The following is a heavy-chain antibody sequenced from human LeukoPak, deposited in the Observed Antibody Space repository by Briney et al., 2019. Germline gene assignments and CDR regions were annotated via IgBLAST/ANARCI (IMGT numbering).Heavy chain of an antibody. J-gene: IGHJ4*02. CDR3: ARYCSSTSCQIGGYDY. V-gene: IGHV3-66*01. CDR2: IYSGGST. CDR1: GFTVSSNY. Sequence: PGGSLRLSCAASGFTVSSNYMSWVRQAPGKGLEWVSVIYSGGSTYYADSVKGRFTISRDNSKNTLYLQMNSLRAEDTAVYYCARYCSSTSCQIGGYDYWGQGTLVTVSS. D-gene: IGHD2-2*01.